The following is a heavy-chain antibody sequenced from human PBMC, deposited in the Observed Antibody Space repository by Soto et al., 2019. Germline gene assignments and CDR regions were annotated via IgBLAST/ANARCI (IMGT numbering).Heavy chain of an antibody. CDR1: GFTFSSYA. CDR3: ARDRSQGYDILTGMDV. D-gene: IGHD3-9*01. J-gene: IGHJ6*02. CDR2: ISYDGSNK. Sequence: PGGSLRLSCAASGFTFSSYAMHWVRQAPGKGLEWVAVISYDGSNKYYADSVKGRFTISRDNSKNTLYLQMNSLRAEDTAVYYCARDRSQGYDILTGMDVWGQGTTVTVSS. V-gene: IGHV3-30-3*01.